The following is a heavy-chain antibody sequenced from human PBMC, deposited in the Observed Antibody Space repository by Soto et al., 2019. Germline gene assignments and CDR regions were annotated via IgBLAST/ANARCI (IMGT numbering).Heavy chain of an antibody. CDR2: IYYSGST. V-gene: IGHV4-61*01. D-gene: IGHD6-13*01. CDR3: ARDRGGAAAGPTYYYYGIDV. J-gene: IGHJ6*02. Sequence: QVQLQESGPGLVKPSETLSLTCTVSGGSVSSGSYYWSWIRQPPGKGLEWIGYIYYSGSTNYNPSLKSRVTISVDTSKNQFSLKLSSVTAADTAVYYCARDRGGAAAGPTYYYYGIDVRGQGTTVTVSS. CDR1: GGSVSSGSYY.